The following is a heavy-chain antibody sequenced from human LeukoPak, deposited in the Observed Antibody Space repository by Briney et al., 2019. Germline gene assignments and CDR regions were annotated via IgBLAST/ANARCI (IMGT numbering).Heavy chain of an antibody. Sequence: SETLSLTRTVSGGSITTSSYYWGWIRQPPGKGLEWIGFISYTGNTYYKPSLKSRVTMSVDTSNNHFSLTLNSVTAADTAVYYCARHERGSGLGGVDYWGQGTLVSVSS. CDR1: GGSITTSSYY. J-gene: IGHJ4*02. D-gene: IGHD6-19*01. CDR3: ARHERGSGLGGVDY. V-gene: IGHV4-39*01. CDR2: ISYTGNT.